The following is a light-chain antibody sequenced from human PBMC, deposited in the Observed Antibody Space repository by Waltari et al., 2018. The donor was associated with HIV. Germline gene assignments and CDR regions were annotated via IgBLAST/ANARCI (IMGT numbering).Light chain of an antibody. Sequence: SVLMQPPSVSGAPGQRVTISCTGHPPNIRSNHDVPSYQPVQGTAPKLLIYGDSIRPSGVPDRFSGSKAGTSASLAITGLQAEDEGYYYCQSYDNTLSGSRVFGGGTKVTVL. CDR3: QSYDNTLSGSRV. J-gene: IGLJ3*02. V-gene: IGLV1-40*01. CDR1: PPNIRSNHD. CDR2: GDS.